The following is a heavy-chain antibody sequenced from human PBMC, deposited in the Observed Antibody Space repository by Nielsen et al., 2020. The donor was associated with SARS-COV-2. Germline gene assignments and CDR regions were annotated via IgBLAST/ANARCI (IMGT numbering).Heavy chain of an antibody. Sequence: GGSLRLSCAASGFTFSSYSMNWVRQAPGKGLEWVSSISSSSSYIYYADSVKGRFTISRDNAKNSLYLQMNSLRAEDTAVYYCARVMGLMGGDYWGQGTLVTVSS. CDR3: ARVMGLMGGDY. V-gene: IGHV3-21*01. CDR2: ISSSSSYI. D-gene: IGHD2-8*01. J-gene: IGHJ4*02. CDR1: GFTFSSYS.